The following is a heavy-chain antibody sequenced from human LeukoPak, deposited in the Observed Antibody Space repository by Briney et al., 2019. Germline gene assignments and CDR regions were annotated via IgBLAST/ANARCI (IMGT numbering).Heavy chain of an antibody. V-gene: IGHV3-30*02. Sequence: PGGSLRLSCAGSGFTFSAYDMHWVRQAPGKGVEWVAFIRFDESNKYYADSVKGRFTISRDNSKNTLYLQMNSLRAEDTAVYYCAKDVDYGDFDYWGQGTLVTVSS. CDR2: IRFDESNK. CDR3: AKDVDYGDFDY. CDR1: GFTFSAYD. D-gene: IGHD4-17*01. J-gene: IGHJ4*02.